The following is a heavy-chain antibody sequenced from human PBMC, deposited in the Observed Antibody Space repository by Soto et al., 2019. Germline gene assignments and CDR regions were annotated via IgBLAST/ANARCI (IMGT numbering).Heavy chain of an antibody. CDR1: GFTFSIYP. CDR3: ASDIPITIFGVVIN. D-gene: IGHD3-3*01. Sequence: EVQLVASGGGLVQPGGSLRLSCAASGFTFSIYPMTWVRQAPGKGLEWVAHIKPDGSEEYYVDSVKGRFIISRDNANKSLFLQMNSLRPEDTAVYYCASDIPITIFGVVINWGQGSLVTVSS. J-gene: IGHJ4*01. V-gene: IGHV3-7*03. CDR2: IKPDGSEE.